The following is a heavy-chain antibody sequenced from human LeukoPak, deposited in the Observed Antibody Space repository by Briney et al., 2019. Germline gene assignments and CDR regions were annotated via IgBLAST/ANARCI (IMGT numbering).Heavy chain of an antibody. Sequence: PSETLSLTCTVSGGSISSSSYYWGWIRQPPGKGLEWIGSIYYSGSTYYNPSLKSRVTISVDTSKNQFSLKLSSVTAADTAVYYCARSGGSYYGYNWFDPWGQGTPVTVSS. D-gene: IGHD1-26*01. J-gene: IGHJ5*02. CDR1: GGSISSSSYY. CDR3: ARSGGSYYGYNWFDP. CDR2: IYYSGST. V-gene: IGHV4-39*07.